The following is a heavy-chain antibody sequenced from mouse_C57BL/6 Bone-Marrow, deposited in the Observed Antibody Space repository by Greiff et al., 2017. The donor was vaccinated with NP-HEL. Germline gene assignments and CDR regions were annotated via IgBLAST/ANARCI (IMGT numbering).Heavy chain of an antibody. CDR3: ARVFYYGSSLYWYFDV. Sequence: VQLQESGAELARPGASVKLSCKASGYTFTSYGISWVKQRTGQGLEWIGEIYPRSGNTYYNEKFKGKATLTADKSSSTAYMELRSLTSEDSAVYFCARVFYYGSSLYWYFDVWGTGTTVTVSS. J-gene: IGHJ1*03. CDR2: IYPRSGNT. CDR1: GYTFTSYG. D-gene: IGHD1-1*01. V-gene: IGHV1-81*01.